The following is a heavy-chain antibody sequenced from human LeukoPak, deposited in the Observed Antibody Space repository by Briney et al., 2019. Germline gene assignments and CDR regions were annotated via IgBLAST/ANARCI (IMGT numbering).Heavy chain of an antibody. CDR2: INHSGST. V-gene: IGHV4-34*01. D-gene: IGHD5-12*01. Sequence: SETLSLTCAVYGGSFSGYYWSWIRQPPGKGLEWIGEINHSGSTNYNPSLKSGVTISVDTSKNQFSLKLSSVTAADTAVYYCARGRGYSGFRFDYWGQGTLVTVSS. CDR3: ARGRGYSGFRFDY. J-gene: IGHJ4*02. CDR1: GGSFSGYY.